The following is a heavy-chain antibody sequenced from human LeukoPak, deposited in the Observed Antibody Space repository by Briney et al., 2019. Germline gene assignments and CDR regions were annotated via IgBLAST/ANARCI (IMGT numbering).Heavy chain of an antibody. D-gene: IGHD5/OR15-5a*01. V-gene: IGHV2-5*01. CDR2: IYWNDDK. CDR3: GHQTWGSSVDY. Sequence: SGPTLVKPTQTLTLTCSFSGFSLSTRGMGVGWIRQPPGKALEWLALIYWNDDKSYSPSLKSRLTITKDTSKNQVVLTMTNMDPVDTATYYCGHQTWGSSVDYWGQGTLVTVSS. CDR1: GFSLSTRGMG. J-gene: IGHJ4*02.